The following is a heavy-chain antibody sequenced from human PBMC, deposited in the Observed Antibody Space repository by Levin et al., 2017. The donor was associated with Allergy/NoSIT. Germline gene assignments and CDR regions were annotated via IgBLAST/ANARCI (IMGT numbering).Heavy chain of an antibody. Sequence: ASVKVSCKASGYTFTSYYMHWVRQAPGQGLEWMGIINPSGGSTSYAQKFQGRVTMNRDTSTSTVYMELSSLRSEDTAVYYCARGPLTGYSSGGPADFDLWGRGTLVTVSS. J-gene: IGHJ2*01. D-gene: IGHD6-19*01. CDR1: GYTFTSYY. CDR2: INPSGGST. CDR3: ARGPLTGYSSGGPADFDL. V-gene: IGHV1-46*01.